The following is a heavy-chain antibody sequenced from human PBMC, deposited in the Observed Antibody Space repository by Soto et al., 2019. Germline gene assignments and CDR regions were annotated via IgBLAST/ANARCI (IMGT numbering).Heavy chain of an antibody. J-gene: IGHJ3*02. CDR1: GGCISSCGYY. Sequence: SETLSLTCTVSGGCISSCGYYWSWIRKHPGKGLEWIGYIYYSGSTNYNPSLKSRVTISVDTSKNQFSLKLSSVTAADTAVYYCARHAVLGDYGDAGDAFDIWGQGTMVTVSS. V-gene: IGHV4-61*08. D-gene: IGHD4-17*01. CDR2: IYYSGST. CDR3: ARHAVLGDYGDAGDAFDI.